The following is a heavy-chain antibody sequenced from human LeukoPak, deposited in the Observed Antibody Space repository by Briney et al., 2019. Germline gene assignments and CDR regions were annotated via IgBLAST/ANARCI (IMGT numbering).Heavy chain of an antibody. CDR2: ISAYNGNT. CDR1: GYTFTSYG. J-gene: IGHJ4*02. CDR3: ARGGVTMIAFSTHDY. D-gene: IGHD3-22*01. Sequence: ASVKVSCKASGYTFTSYGISWVRQAPGQGLEWMGWISAYNGNTNYAQKLQGRVTMTTGTSTSTAYMELRSLRSDDTAVYYCARGGVTMIAFSTHDYWGQGTLVTVSS. V-gene: IGHV1-18*04.